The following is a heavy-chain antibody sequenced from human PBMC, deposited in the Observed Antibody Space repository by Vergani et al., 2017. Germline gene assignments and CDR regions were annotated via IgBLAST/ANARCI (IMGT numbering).Heavy chain of an antibody. Sequence: QVQLQESGPGLVKPSETLSLTCAVSGYSISSTYYWGWIRQPPGKGLEWIGSIYHSGSTYNNPSLKSRVTITVETSKNQFSLKLSSVSAADTAVYYWAKHRGDNYRGGMDVWGQGTTVTVSS. CDR3: AKHRGDNYRGGMDV. J-gene: IGHJ6*02. CDR1: GYSISSTYY. D-gene: IGHD1-1*01. CDR2: IYHSGST. V-gene: IGHV4-38-2*01.